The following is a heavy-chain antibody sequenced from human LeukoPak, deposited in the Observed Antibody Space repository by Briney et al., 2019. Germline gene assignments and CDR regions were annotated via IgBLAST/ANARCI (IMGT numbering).Heavy chain of an antibody. Sequence: GGSLRLSCAASGFSVSNNYMSWVRQAPGKGLEWVSVIYSGASTYHADSVKGRFTISRDNSKNTLHLQMNNLRAEDTAVYYCARLRGHHYADAFDIWGQGTVVTVSS. V-gene: IGHV3-53*01. CDR2: IYSGAST. CDR1: GFSVSNNY. CDR3: ARLRGHHYADAFDI. J-gene: IGHJ3*02. D-gene: IGHD3-22*01.